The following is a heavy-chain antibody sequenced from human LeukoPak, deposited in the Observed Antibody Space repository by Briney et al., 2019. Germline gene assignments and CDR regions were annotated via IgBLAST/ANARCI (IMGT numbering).Heavy chain of an antibody. J-gene: IGHJ4*02. V-gene: IGHV4-31*03. CDR2: IYYSGST. Sequence: SQTLSLTCTVSGGSISSGGHYWSWIRQHPGKGLEWIGYIYYSGSTYYNPSLKSRVTISVDTSKNQFSLKLSSVTAADTAVYYCARAWASYYYGSGTFDYWGQGTLVTVSS. D-gene: IGHD3-10*01. CDR1: GGSISSGGHY. CDR3: ARAWASYYYGSGTFDY.